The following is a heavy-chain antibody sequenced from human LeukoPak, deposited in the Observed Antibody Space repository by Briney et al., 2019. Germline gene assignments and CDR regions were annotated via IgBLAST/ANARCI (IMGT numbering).Heavy chain of an antibody. D-gene: IGHD2-15*01. J-gene: IGHJ4*02. CDR1: GGSISSHY. Sequence: SETLSLTCTVSGGSISSHYWSWIRQPPGKGLEWIGYIYYSGSTNYNPSLKSRVTISVDTSKNQFSLKLSSVTAADTAVYYCARHRSLPRYCSGGSCYLSIRRAGFFDYWGQGTLVTVSS. V-gene: IGHV4-59*08. CDR2: IYYSGST. CDR3: ARHRSLPRYCSGGSCYLSIRRAGFFDY.